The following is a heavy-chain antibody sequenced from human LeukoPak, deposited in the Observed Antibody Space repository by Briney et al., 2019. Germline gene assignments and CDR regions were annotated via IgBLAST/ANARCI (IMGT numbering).Heavy chain of an antibody. CDR2: FHSGST. CDR1: AYSLSSGYY. CDR3: ARHDFHSNYPHNWFDP. D-gene: IGHD4-11*01. V-gene: IGHV4-38-2*01. J-gene: IGHJ5*02. Sequence: SETLSLTCAVSAYSLSSGYYWGWIRQPPGKGLEWIGSFHSGSTYYNPSLKSRVTISVDTSKNQFSLKLSSVTAADTAVYYCARHDFHSNYPHNWFDPRGQGTLVTVSS.